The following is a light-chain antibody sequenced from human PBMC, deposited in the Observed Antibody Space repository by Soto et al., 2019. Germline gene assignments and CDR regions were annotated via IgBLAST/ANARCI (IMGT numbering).Light chain of an antibody. Sequence: TQYPATLSVSPGERATLSCRASQSVSSYLAWYQQKPGQAPRLLIYDASNRATGIPARFSGSGSGTDFTLTISSLEPEDFAVYYCQQRSNWPWTFGQGTKVDI. CDR1: QSVSSY. V-gene: IGKV3-11*01. J-gene: IGKJ1*01. CDR3: QQRSNWPWT. CDR2: DAS.